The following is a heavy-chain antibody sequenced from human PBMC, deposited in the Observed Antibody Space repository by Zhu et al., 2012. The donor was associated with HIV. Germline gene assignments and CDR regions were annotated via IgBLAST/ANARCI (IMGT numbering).Heavy chain of an antibody. V-gene: IGHV4-38-2*02. J-gene: IGHJ5*02. CDR2: IYHSGST. CDR3: ARDPDSSGPFDP. Sequence: QVQLQESGPGLVKPSETLSLTCAVSGYSISSGYYWGWIRQPPGKGLEWIGSIYHSGSTYYNPSLKSRVTISVDTSKNQFSLKLSSVTAADTAVYYCARDPDSSGPFDPWGQGTLVTVSS. D-gene: IGHD3-22*01. CDR1: GYSISSGYY.